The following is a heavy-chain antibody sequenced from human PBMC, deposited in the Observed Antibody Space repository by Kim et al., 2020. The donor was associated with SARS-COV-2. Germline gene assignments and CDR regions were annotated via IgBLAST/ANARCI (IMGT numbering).Heavy chain of an antibody. D-gene: IGHD4-17*01. CDR2: GST. J-gene: IGHJ4*02. V-gene: IGHV4-59*01. CDR3: ARVGAVTDY. Sequence: GSTNNNPSLKSRVTISVDTSKNQFSLKLSSVTAADTAVYYCARVGAVTDYWGQGTLVTVSS.